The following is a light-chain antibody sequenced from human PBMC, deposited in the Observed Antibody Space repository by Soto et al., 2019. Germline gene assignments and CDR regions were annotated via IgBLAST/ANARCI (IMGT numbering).Light chain of an antibody. CDR2: DAS. CDR3: QQRSNWSKT. V-gene: IGKV3-11*01. J-gene: IGKJ1*01. Sequence: EIVLTQSPATLSLSPGERANLSCRASQSVSSYLAWYQQKPGQAPRLLIYDASNRSTGIPARFSGSGSGTVFTLTISSLEPEDFAVYYCQQRSNWSKTFGQGTKVEFK. CDR1: QSVSSY.